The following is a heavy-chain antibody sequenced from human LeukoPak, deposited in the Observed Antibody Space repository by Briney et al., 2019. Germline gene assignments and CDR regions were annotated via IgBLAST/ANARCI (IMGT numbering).Heavy chain of an antibody. CDR2: IGSGGDT. CDR3: AKYYAARSRSFDF. Sequence: GGSLRLSCAAPGFTFSSYAMTWVRQSPGKGLEWVSVIGSGGDTYYSDSVQGRFTISRDNSKNTLYLQMNSLRADDTAVYYCAKYYAARSRSFDFGGQGTLVTVSS. J-gene: IGHJ4*02. D-gene: IGHD3-10*01. CDR1: GFTFSSYA. V-gene: IGHV3-23*01.